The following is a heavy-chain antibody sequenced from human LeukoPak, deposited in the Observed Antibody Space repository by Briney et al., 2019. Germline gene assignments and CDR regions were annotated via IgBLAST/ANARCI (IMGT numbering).Heavy chain of an antibody. D-gene: IGHD3-16*01. Sequence: PGRSLRLSCAASGFTFRSFAMHWVRQAPGKGLEWVAVISHDGSNKYYADSVKGRFTISRDNSKNTLYLQMNSPRAEDTAVYYCAQRGGLDFWGQGTLVPVSS. CDR2: ISHDGSNK. CDR3: AQRGGLDF. J-gene: IGHJ4*02. V-gene: IGHV3-30*04. CDR1: GFTFRSFA.